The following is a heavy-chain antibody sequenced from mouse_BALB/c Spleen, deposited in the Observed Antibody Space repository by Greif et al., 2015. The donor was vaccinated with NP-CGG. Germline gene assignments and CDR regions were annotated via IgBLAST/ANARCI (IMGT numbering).Heavy chain of an antibody. J-gene: IGHJ3*01. Sequence: VKVVESGAELVRPGVSVKISCKGSGYTFTDYAMHWVKQSHAKSLEWIGVISTYYGDASYNQKFKGKATMTVDKSSSTAYMELARLTSEDSAIYYCARITTVVAHGGFAYWGQGTLVTVSA. V-gene: IGHV1S137*01. D-gene: IGHD1-1*01. CDR2: ISTYYGDA. CDR1: GYTFTDYA. CDR3: ARITTVVAHGGFAY.